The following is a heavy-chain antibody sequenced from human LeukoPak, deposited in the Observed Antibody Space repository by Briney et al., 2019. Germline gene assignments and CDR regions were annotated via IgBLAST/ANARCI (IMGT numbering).Heavy chain of an antibody. D-gene: IGHD3-9*01. J-gene: IGHJ4*02. V-gene: IGHV3-7*01. CDR3: ASELRYFDWLLSYFDY. CDR1: GFTFSSYW. Sequence: GGSLRLSCAASGFTFSSYWMSWVRQAPGKGLEWVANIKQDGSEKYYVDSVKGRFTISRDNAKNSLYLQMNSLRAEDTAVYYCASELRYFDWLLSYFDYWGQGTLVTVCS. CDR2: IKQDGSEK.